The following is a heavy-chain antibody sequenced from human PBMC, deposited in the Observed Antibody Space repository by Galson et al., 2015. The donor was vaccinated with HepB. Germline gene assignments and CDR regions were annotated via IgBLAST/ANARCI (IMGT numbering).Heavy chain of an antibody. D-gene: IGHD3-3*01. CDR1: GFTFSSYA. J-gene: IGHJ4*02. V-gene: IGHV3-23*01. CDR2: ISGSGVST. Sequence: SLRLSCAASGFTFSSYAMSWVRQAPGKGLEWASAISGSGVSTYYADSVKGRFTISRDTPKNTLYLEMDSLRAEDTAVYYCVKGSESGRPYYFDSWGQGTLVTVSS. CDR3: VKGSESGRPYYFDS.